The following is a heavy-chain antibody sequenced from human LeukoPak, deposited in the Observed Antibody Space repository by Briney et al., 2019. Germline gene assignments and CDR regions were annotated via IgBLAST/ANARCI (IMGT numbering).Heavy chain of an antibody. CDR3: ARVRVGAKYFDY. V-gene: IGHV1-2*02. D-gene: IGHD1-26*01. Sequence: ASVKVSCKASGYTFTDYYMHWVRQAPGQGLEWMGWINPNSGGTNFAQKFQGRVTMTRDTSISTAYMELSRLRSDDTAVYYCARVRVGAKYFDYWGQGTLVTVSS. CDR1: GYTFTDYY. J-gene: IGHJ4*02. CDR2: INPNSGGT.